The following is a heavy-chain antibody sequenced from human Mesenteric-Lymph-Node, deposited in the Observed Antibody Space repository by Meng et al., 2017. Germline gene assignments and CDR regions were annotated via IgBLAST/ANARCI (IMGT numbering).Heavy chain of an antibody. J-gene: IGHJ5*02. CDR1: GVTLTSSI. D-gene: IGHD6-19*01. CDR3: VREKGSSGRAGWFDP. V-gene: IGHV3-30*11. Sequence: VEVAGAGGGVVQPDRSLRLSCAVSGVTLTSSIIHWVRQAPGKGLERLALISKDESDRQFADSVRGRFTISRDTSKNTVYLQMNNMKTEDTAVYFCVREKGSSGRAGWFDPWGQGTLVTVSS. CDR2: ISKDESDR.